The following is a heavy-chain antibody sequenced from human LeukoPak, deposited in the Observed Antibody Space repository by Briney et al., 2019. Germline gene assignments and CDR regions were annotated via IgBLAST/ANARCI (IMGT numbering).Heavy chain of an antibody. Sequence: PGGSLRLSCAASGFTFSNFWMNWVRQAPGKGLEWVANIKQGGSVKHYVDSVKGRFTISRDNTKNSLYLQMNSLRAEDTALYYCAKAAAAPGFDFWGQGTLVTVSS. J-gene: IGHJ4*02. CDR3: AKAAAAPGFDF. CDR2: IKQGGSVK. V-gene: IGHV3-7*03. CDR1: GFTFSNFW. D-gene: IGHD6-13*01.